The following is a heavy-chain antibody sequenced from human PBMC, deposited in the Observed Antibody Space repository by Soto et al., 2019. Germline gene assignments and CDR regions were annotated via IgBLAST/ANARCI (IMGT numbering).Heavy chain of an antibody. CDR1: GFTFDDYA. CDR3: AKGGGYCSGGSCRPYYFDY. J-gene: IGHJ4*02. CDR2: ISWNSGSI. Sequence: EVQLVESGGGLVQPGRSLRLSCAASGFTFDDYAMHWVRQAPGKGLEWVSGISWNSGSIGYADSVKGRFTISRDNAKNSLYLQMSSLRAEDTALYYCAKGGGYCSGGSCRPYYFDYWGQGTLVTVSS. V-gene: IGHV3-9*01. D-gene: IGHD2-15*01.